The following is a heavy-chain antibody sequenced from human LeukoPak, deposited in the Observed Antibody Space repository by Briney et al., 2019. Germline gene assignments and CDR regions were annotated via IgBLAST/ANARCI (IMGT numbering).Heavy chain of an antibody. CDR3: ARDYDFWSGTKLDY. D-gene: IGHD3-3*01. CDR2: ISSSSSTI. CDR1: GFTFSSYS. V-gene: IGHV3-48*01. Sequence: PGGSLRLSCAASGFTFSSYSMNWVRQAPGKGLEWVSYISSSSSTIYYADSVKGRFTISRDNAKNSLYLQMNSLRAEDTAVYYCARDYDFWSGTKLDYWGQGTLVTVSS. J-gene: IGHJ4*02.